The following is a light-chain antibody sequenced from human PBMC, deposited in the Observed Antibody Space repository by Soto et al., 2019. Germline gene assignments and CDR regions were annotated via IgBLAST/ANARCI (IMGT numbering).Light chain of an antibody. CDR2: DVN. CDR3: SLFVGNYLPHVA. J-gene: IGLJ2*01. Sequence: QSALTQPRSVSGSPGQSVTISCTGTSSDVGAYNSVSWYQQHPGRAPKLLIYDVNKGPSGVPDRFSGSKSGNTASLTISGLQAEDEAAYYCSLFVGNYLPHVAFGGGTQLTVL. CDR1: SSDVGAYNS. V-gene: IGLV2-11*01.